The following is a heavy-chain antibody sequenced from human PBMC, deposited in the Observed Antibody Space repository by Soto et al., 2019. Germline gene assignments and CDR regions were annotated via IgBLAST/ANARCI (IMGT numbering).Heavy chain of an antibody. V-gene: IGHV2-5*02. CDR3: ATLTGSH. J-gene: IGHJ4*02. CDR1: GFSLTANGVG. CDR2: VYWDDDK. D-gene: IGHD3-9*01. Sequence: ITLKESGPPLEKTTQTLTLNCSFSGFSLTANGVGVGWVRQPPGLALEWRAVVYWDDDKPYSASLRSSLFITKDTSKSQVVLTMTNMDPVDTGTYYCATLTGSHWGQGALVTVSS.